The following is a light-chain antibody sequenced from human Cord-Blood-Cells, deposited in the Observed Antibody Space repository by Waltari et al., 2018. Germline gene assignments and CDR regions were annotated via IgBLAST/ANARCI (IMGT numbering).Light chain of an antibody. CDR2: DVS. CDR1: SSAVGGYNY. V-gene: IGLV2-14*03. CDR3: SSYTSSSTWV. J-gene: IGLJ3*02. Sequence: QSALTQPASVSGSPGQSITISCTGTSSAVGGYNYVSWYQQHPGKAPKLMIYDVSNRPSWVSNRFSGSKSGNTAPLTISGLQAEDEADYYCSSYTSSSTWVFGGGTKLTVL.